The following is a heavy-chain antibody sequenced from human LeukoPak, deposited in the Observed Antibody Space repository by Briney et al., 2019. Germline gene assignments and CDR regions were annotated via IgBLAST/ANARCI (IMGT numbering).Heavy chain of an antibody. CDR2: IKQDGSEK. V-gene: IGHV3-7*03. CDR1: GFTFDDYA. J-gene: IGHJ4*02. Sequence: GRSLRLSCAASGFTFDDYAMHWVRQAPGKGLEWVANIKQDGSEKYYVDSVKGRFTISRDNAKNSLYLQMNSLRAEDTAVYYCARNIKSGYCSGGSCPQLFDYWGQGTLVTVSS. CDR3: ARNIKSGYCSGGSCPQLFDY. D-gene: IGHD2-15*01.